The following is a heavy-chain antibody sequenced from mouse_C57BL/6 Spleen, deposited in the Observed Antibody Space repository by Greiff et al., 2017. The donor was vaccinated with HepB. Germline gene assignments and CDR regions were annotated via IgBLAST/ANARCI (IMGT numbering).Heavy chain of an antibody. CDR1: GYTFTSYW. D-gene: IGHD2-1*01. CDR3: ARRYYGTIDY. V-gene: IGHV1-64*01. Sequence: QVHVKQPGAELVKPGASVKLSCKASGYTFTSYWMHWVKQRPGQGLEWIGMIHPNSGSTNYNQKFKDKATLTVDKSSSTAYMQLSSLTSEDSAVYYCARRYYGTIDYWGQGTTLTVSS. J-gene: IGHJ2*01. CDR2: IHPNSGST.